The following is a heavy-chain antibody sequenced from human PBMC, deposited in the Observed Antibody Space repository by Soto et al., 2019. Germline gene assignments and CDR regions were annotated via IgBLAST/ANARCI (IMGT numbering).Heavy chain of an antibody. J-gene: IGHJ4*02. CDR1: GGSISDNW. CDR3: ARHVAVPRTRGFDY. V-gene: IGHV4-4*02. Sequence: QVQLQESGPGLVKPSGTLFLTCAVSGGSISDNWWSWVHQPPGKGLEWIGEIYHSGTTYYTPSLRSRVVILVDKSASQISLTLSSVTAADTAVYYCARHVAVPRTRGFDYWGPGTLVAVSS. D-gene: IGHD2-21*01. CDR2: IYHSGTT.